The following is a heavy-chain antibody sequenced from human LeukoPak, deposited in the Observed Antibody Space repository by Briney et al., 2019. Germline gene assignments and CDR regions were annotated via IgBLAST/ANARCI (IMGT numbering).Heavy chain of an antibody. CDR1: GYTFTGYY. D-gene: IGHD3-22*01. CDR3: ARDRYYDSSGWFDP. J-gene: IGHJ5*02. V-gene: IGHV1-2*02. CDR2: INPNNGGT. Sequence: ASVKVSCKASGYTFTGYYIHWVRQAPGQGLEWMGWINPNNGGTDYAQKFQGRGTMTRDTSISTVYMELSRLRSDDTAVYYCARDRYYDSSGWFDPWGQGTLVTVSS.